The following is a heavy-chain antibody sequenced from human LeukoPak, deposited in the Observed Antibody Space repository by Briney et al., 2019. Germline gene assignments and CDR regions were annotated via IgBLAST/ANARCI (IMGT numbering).Heavy chain of an antibody. CDR1: GFTFSSYA. CDR2: ISGAGAST. Sequence: GGSLRLSCAASGFTFSSYAMSWVRQTPEKGLEWVSTISGAGASTSYADSVKGRFTISRDNSKNTLYLQMNSLRAEDTAVYYCAKAPITLRQGFDFWGQGTLVTVSS. D-gene: IGHD1-14*01. J-gene: IGHJ4*02. CDR3: AKAPITLRQGFDF. V-gene: IGHV3-23*01.